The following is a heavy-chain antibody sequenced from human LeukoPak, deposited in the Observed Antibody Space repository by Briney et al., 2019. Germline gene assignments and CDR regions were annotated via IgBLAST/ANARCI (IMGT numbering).Heavy chain of an antibody. CDR2: INPNSGGT. V-gene: IGHV1-2*02. J-gene: IGHJ4*02. CDR1: GYTFTGYY. Sequence: ASVKVSRKASGYTFTGYYMHWVRQAPGQGLEWMGWINPNSGGTNYAQKFQGRVTMTRDTSISTAYMELSRLRSDDTAVYYCARSGGGNYYDSSGYSAGYWGQGTLVTVSS. D-gene: IGHD3-22*01. CDR3: ARSGGGNYYDSSGYSAGY.